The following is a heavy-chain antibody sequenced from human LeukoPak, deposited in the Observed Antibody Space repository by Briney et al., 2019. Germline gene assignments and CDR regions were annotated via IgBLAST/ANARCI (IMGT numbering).Heavy chain of an antibody. CDR2: ISYDGSNK. D-gene: IGHD3-10*01. CDR3: AKIGLWFGELFYFDY. CDR1: GFTFSSYG. J-gene: IGHJ4*02. V-gene: IGHV3-30*18. Sequence: GGSLRLSCAASGFTFSSYGMHRVRQAPGKGLEWVAVISYDGSNKYYADSVKGRFTISRDNSKNTLYLQMNSLRAEDTAVYYCAKIGLWFGELFYFDYWGQGTLVTVSS.